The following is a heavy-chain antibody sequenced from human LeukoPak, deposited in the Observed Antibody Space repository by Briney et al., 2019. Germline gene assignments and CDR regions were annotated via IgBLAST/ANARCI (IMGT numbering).Heavy chain of an antibody. CDR3: ATQVSTEVGAINGLDY. CDR1: GFTFSSYA. V-gene: IGHV3-23*01. Sequence: GGSLRLSCAASGFTFSSYAMSWVRQAPGKGLEWVSAISGSGGSTYYADSVKGRFTISRDNSKNTLYLQMNSLRAEDTAVYYCATQVSTEVGAINGLDYWGQGTLVTVSS. J-gene: IGHJ4*02. CDR2: ISGSGGST. D-gene: IGHD1-26*01.